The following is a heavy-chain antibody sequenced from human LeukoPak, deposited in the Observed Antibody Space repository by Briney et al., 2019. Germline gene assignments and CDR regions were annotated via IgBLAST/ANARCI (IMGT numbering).Heavy chain of an antibody. V-gene: IGHV3-48*03. D-gene: IGHD2-15*01. Sequence: GGSLRLSCAASGFTFSSYEMYWVRQAPGKGLEWVSYISSSGSTIYYADSVKGRFTISRDNAKNSLYLQMNSLRAEDTAVYYCARDLLYCSGGSCHNWFDPWGQGTLVTVSS. J-gene: IGHJ5*02. CDR2: ISSSGSTI. CDR3: ARDLLYCSGGSCHNWFDP. CDR1: GFTFSSYE.